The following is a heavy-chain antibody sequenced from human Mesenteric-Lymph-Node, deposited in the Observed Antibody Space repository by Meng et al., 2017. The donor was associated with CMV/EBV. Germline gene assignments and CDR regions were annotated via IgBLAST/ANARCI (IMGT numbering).Heavy chain of an antibody. Sequence: GGSLRLSCAASGFTFSSYEMNWVRQAPGKGLEWVSYISSSGSTIYYADSVKGRFTISRDNAKNSLYLQMNSLRAEDTAVYYCARGTESGWYDYWGQGTLVTVSS. CDR1: GFTFSSYE. J-gene: IGHJ4*02. V-gene: IGHV3-48*03. D-gene: IGHD6-19*01. CDR2: ISSSGSTI. CDR3: ARGTESGWYDY.